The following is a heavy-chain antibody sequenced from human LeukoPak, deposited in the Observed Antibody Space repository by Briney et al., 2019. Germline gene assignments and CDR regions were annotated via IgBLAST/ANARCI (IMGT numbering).Heavy chain of an antibody. D-gene: IGHD5-18*01. V-gene: IGHV3-7*01. J-gene: IGHJ4*02. CDR3: AKDRYSYAFEYSDS. CDR2: IKEDGSKK. CDR1: GFTFSRYW. Sequence: GGSLRLSCAASGFTFSRYWMTWVRQAPGKGLEWVANIKEDGSKKYYADSVKGRFTISRDNSKNTLSLQVSSLRTEDTAVYYCAKDRYSYAFEYSDSWGQGTLVTVSS.